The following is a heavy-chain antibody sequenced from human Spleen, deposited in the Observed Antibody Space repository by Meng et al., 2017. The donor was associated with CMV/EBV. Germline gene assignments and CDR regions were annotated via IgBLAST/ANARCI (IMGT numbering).Heavy chain of an antibody. CDR3: AKSKEIVVVPAAPSD. V-gene: IGHV3-30*02. CDR1: GFIFSSYG. D-gene: IGHD2-2*01. Sequence: LSLTCAASGFIFSSYGMHWVRQAPGKGLEWVAFIRYDGNNKYYADSVKGRFTISRDNSKNTLYLQMNSLRAEDTAVYYCAKSKEIVVVPAAPSDWGQGTLVTVSS. CDR2: IRYDGNNK. J-gene: IGHJ4*02.